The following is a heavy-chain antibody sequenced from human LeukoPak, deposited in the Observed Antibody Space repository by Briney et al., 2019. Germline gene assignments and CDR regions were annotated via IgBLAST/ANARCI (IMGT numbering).Heavy chain of an antibody. CDR3: ARGFPLGPNFDY. J-gene: IGHJ4*02. V-gene: IGHV3-64*01. CDR1: GFTFSSYA. Sequence: PGGSLRLSCAASGFTFSSYAMHWVRQAPGKGLEYVSAISSNGGSTYYANSVKGRFTISRDNSKNTLYLQMGSLRAEDMAVYYCARGFPLGPNFDYWGQGTLVTVS. CDR2: ISSNGGST.